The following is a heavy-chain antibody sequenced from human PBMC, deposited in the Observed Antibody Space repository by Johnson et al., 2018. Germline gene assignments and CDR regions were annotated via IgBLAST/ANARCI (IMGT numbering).Heavy chain of an antibody. J-gene: IGHJ6*02. Sequence: VQLVESGGGLIQPGGSLRVSCAASGFSFSSYWMHWVRQAPGKELVWVSRINSDSSVKNYADSVKGRFTISRDNAKNTLYLQMNNLRGDDTAVYYCGRGGGGQRGPYGLDVWGQGTTVIVSS. CDR3: GRGGGGQRGPYGLDV. CDR1: GFSFSSYW. CDR2: INSDSSVK. V-gene: IGHV3-74*02. D-gene: IGHD3-16*01.